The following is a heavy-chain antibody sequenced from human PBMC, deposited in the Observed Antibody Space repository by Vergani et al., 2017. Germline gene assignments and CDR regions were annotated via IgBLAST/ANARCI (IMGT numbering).Heavy chain of an antibody. CDR1: GFTFSSYS. D-gene: IGHD6-19*01. CDR2: ISSSSSTI. J-gene: IGHJ6*02. V-gene: IGHV3-48*01. Sequence: EVQLVESGGGLVQPGGSLRLSCAASGFTFSSYSMNWVRQAPGKGLEWVSYISSSSSTIYYADSVKGRFTISRDNAKNSLYLQMNSLRAEDTAVYYCARDRRGRIAVAGSYYYYGMDVWGQGP. CDR3: ARDRRGRIAVAGSYYYYGMDV.